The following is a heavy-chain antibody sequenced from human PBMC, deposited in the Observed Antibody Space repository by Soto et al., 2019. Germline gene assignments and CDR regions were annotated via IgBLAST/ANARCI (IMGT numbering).Heavy chain of an antibody. J-gene: IGHJ6*02. CDR3: ARGGHLSVYYVIDV. Sequence: QVHLVQSGAEVKKPGASVKVSCQASGYTFSDYFLHWVRQAPGQGLEWLGRINPHTGGTDFAQRVHGRGTMTRDTSISAAYMELRSLTSDDTALYFCARGGHLSVYYVIDVWCQGTTVTVSS. CDR1: GYTFSDYF. V-gene: IGHV1-2*06. CDR2: INPHTGGT.